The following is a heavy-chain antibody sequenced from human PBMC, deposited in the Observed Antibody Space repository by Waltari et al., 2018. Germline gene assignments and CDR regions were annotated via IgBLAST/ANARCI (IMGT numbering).Heavy chain of an antibody. V-gene: IGHV3-48*01. J-gene: IGHJ4*02. Sequence: EVQLVESGGGLVQPGGSLRLSCAASGFTFSSYSMNWFRQAPGKGPEVVSYISSSSSTIYYADSVKGRFTISRDNAKNSLYLQMNSLTAEDTAVYYCAPGEQAVAGWAYWGQGTLVTVSS. D-gene: IGHD6-19*01. CDR3: APGEQAVAGWAY. CDR1: GFTFSSYS. CDR2: ISSSSSTI.